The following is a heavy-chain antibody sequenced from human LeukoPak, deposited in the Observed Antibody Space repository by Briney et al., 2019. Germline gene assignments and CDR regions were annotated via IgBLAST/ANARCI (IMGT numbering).Heavy chain of an antibody. J-gene: IGHJ4*02. D-gene: IGHD3-22*01. Sequence: SETLSLTCTVSGGSISSYYWSWIRQPAEKGLGWIGRIYSSGSTNYNPSLKSRVTMSVDTSKNQFSLKLSSVTAADTAVYYCARDLTDYYELDYWGQGTLVTVSS. CDR2: IYSSGST. CDR3: ARDLTDYYELDY. CDR1: GGSISSYY. V-gene: IGHV4-4*07.